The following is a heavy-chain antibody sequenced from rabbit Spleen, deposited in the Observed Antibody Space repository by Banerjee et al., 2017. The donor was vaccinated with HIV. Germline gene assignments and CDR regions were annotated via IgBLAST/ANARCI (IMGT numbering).Heavy chain of an antibody. CDR3: VRDQAGYAGFGPFYFNL. CDR2: IDPVFGIT. Sequence: QEQLVESGGGLVQPGGSLKLSCKASGFDFSSYGVSWVRQAPGKGLEWIGYIDPVFGITYYANWVNGRFTISSHNAQNTLFLQLNSLTAADTATYFCVRDQAGYAGFGPFYFNLWGPGTLVTVS. CDR1: GFDFSSYG. V-gene: IGHV1S47*01. D-gene: IGHD4-2*01. J-gene: IGHJ4*01.